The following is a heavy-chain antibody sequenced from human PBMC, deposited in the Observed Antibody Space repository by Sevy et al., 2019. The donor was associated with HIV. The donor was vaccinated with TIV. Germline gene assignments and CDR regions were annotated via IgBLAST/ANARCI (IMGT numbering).Heavy chain of an antibody. CDR3: ANSRGRYEGSSWLYYYYIMDV. J-gene: IGHJ6*02. CDR1: GFSFSRHG. Sequence: WGSLRLSCVAAGFSFSRHGMHWARQAPGKGLEWVAVISNDGSDKEYAESVKGRFTVSRDNSKDTVYLQMNSLRLDDTAVYYCANSRGRYEGSSWLYYYYIMDVWGQGTTVTVSS. V-gene: IGHV3-30*18. D-gene: IGHD2-2*01. CDR2: ISNDGSDK.